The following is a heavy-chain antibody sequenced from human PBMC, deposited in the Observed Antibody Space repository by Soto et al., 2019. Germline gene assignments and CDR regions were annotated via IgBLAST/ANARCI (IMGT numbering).Heavy chain of an antibody. V-gene: IGHV3-7*03. CDR1: GFTFGSYW. Sequence: GGSLRLSCAASGFTFGSYWMRWVRQAPGKGLEWVANIKQDGSEKYYVDSVKGRFTISRDNAKNSLHLQMNSRRAEDTAVYYCARAAAPYYDSSGYYRGGFDYWGQGTLVTVSA. CDR2: IKQDGSEK. J-gene: IGHJ4*02. D-gene: IGHD3-22*01. CDR3: ARAAAPYYDSSGYYRGGFDY.